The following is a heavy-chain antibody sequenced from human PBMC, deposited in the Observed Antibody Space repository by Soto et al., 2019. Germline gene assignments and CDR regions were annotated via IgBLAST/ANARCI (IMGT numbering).Heavy chain of an antibody. D-gene: IGHD6-19*01. J-gene: IGHJ4*02. V-gene: IGHV5-51*01. Sequence: PGESLKISCTGSGYTFTNYWIGWVRQMPGKGLEWMGITHPGDANTRYSPSFQGHVTISADKSVNSAYLQWRGLKASDTGVYFCARHKRRAVPGLVPDFWGQGTLVTVSS. CDR2: THPGDANT. CDR3: ARHKRRAVPGLVPDF. CDR1: GYTFTNYW.